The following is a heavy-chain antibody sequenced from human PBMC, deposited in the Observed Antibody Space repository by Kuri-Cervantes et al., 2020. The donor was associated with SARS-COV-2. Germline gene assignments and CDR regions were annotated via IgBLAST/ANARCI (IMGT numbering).Heavy chain of an antibody. CDR1: GGTFSNYA. D-gene: IGHD6-13*01. Sequence: ASVKVSCKASGGTFSNYAISWVRQAPGQGLEWMGRINPNSGGTNYAQKFQGRVTMTRDTSISTAYMELSRLRSDDTVVYYCARGPIAAAGTLPDYWGQGTLVTVSS. CDR3: ARGPIAAAGTLPDY. CDR2: INPNSGGT. V-gene: IGHV1-2*05. J-gene: IGHJ4*02.